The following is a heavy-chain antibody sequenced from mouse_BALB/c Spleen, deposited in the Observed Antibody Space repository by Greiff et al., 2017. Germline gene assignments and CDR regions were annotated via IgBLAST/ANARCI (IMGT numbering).Heavy chain of an antibody. CDR3: ARNNDYDGRYAMDY. D-gene: IGHD2-4*01. CDR2: IWGGGST. CDR1: GFSLSSYS. Sequence: QVQLKESGPGLVAPSQSLSITCTVSGFSLSSYSVHWVRQPPGQGLEWLGMIWGGGSTDYNSALKSRLSISKDNSKSQVFLKMNSLQTDDTAIYYWARNNDYDGRYAMDYWGQGTSVTVSS. J-gene: IGHJ4*01. V-gene: IGHV2-6-4*01.